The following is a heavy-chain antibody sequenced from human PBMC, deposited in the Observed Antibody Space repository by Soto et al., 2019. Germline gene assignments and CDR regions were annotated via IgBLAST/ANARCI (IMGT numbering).Heavy chain of an antibody. V-gene: IGHV3-30*09. CDR1: GFTFSSYA. CDR3: ARDPGFLYFGYPCAAFDI. D-gene: IGHD3-9*01. CDR2: MSNDGFNK. Sequence: PGGSLRLSCAASGFTFSSYAMHWVRQAPGKWLEWVAVMSNDGFNKDYADSVKGRFVISGDNSENTLYLQMSSLRPDDTAVYYCARDPGFLYFGYPCAAFDIWGQGXMVTVSS. J-gene: IGHJ3*02.